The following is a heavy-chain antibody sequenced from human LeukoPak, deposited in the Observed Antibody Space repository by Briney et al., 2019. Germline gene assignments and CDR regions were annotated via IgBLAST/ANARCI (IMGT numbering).Heavy chain of an antibody. CDR3: ARDPVAAAGHAEYFQH. CDR2: INHSGST. CDR1: GGSFSGYY. Sequence: SETLSLTCAVYGGSFSGYYWSWIRQPPGKGLERIGEINHSGSTNYNPSLKSRVTISVDTSKNQFSLKLSSVTAADTAVYYCARDPVAAAGHAEYFQHWGQGTLVTVSS. J-gene: IGHJ1*01. V-gene: IGHV4-34*01. D-gene: IGHD6-13*01.